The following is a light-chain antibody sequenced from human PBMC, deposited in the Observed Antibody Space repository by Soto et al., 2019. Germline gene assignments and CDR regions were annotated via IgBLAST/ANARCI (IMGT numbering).Light chain of an antibody. V-gene: IGLV2-18*02. CDR1: SSDVGSYDR. J-gene: IGLJ2*01. CDR3: SSYTTSSTWV. CDR2: GVA. Sequence: QSALTQPPSVSGSPGQSVTISCTGTSSDVGSYDRVSWYQQPPGTAPKLMIYGVANRPSGVPDRFSGSKSGNTASLTISGLQAEDGADYYCSSYTTSSTWVFGGGTQLTVL.